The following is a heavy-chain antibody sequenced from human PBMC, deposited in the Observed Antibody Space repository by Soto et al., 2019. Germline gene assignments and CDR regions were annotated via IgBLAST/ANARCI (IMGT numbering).Heavy chain of an antibody. D-gene: IGHD6-25*01. Sequence: SQTLSLTCVISGDSVSSNSAAWNWIRQSPSRGLEWLGRTYYRSKWYNDYAVSVRSRITINPDTSRNQFSLQLNSVTPEDTAVYYCARGIAAARGDWLVPWGQGTLVTVSS. CDR1: GDSVSSNSAA. CDR2: TYYRSKWYN. V-gene: IGHV6-1*01. J-gene: IGHJ5*02. CDR3: ARGIAAARGDWLVP.